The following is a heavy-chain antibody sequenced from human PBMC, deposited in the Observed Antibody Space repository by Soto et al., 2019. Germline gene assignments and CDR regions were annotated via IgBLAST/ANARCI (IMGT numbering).Heavy chain of an antibody. CDR2: INPNSGGT. Sequence: ASVKVSCKASGYTFTGYYMHWVRQAPGQGLEWMGWINPNSGGTNYAQKFQGWVTMTRDTSISTAYMELSRLRSDDTAVYYCARDVPLGNNFPPYYYYYYGMTAGGQGTRFTFSS. CDR1: GYTFTGYY. J-gene: IGHJ6*02. D-gene: IGHD1-1*01. V-gene: IGHV1-2*04. CDR3: ARDVPLGNNFPPYYYYYYGMTA.